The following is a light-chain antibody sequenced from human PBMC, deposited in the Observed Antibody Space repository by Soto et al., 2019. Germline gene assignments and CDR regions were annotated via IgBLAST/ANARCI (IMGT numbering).Light chain of an antibody. Sequence: IVLTQSPGTLSLSPGERATLSCRASQSVSRNYLGWYQQKPGQAPRLLIYGASSRATGIPDRFSGSGSGTDFTLTISRLEPEDVAVYYCQQYISSPRTFGQGTRVEIK. CDR2: GAS. J-gene: IGKJ2*01. V-gene: IGKV3-20*01. CDR1: QSVSRNY. CDR3: QQYISSPRT.